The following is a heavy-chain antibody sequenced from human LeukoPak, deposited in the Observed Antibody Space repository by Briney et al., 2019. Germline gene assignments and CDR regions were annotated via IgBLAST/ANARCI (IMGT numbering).Heavy chain of an antibody. CDR2: IIPIFGTA. Sequence: SVKVSCKASGGTFSSYAISWLRQAPGQGLEWMGRIIPIFGTANYAQKFQGRVTITTDESTSTAYMELSSLRSEDTAVYYCARDTYYYGSGNPSTYFDYWGQGTLVTVSS. CDR3: ARDTYYYGSGNPSTYFDY. V-gene: IGHV1-69*05. D-gene: IGHD3-10*01. J-gene: IGHJ4*02. CDR1: GGTFSSYA.